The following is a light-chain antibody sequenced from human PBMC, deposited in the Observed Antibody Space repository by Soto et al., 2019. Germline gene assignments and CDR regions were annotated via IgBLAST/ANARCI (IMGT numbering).Light chain of an antibody. CDR2: EVS. Sequence: QSALTQPASVSGSPGQSITISCTGTSSDVGGYNYVSWYQQHPGKAPKFMIYEVSNRPSGVSNRFSGSKSGNTASLTISGLQAEDEADYYCSPYTRNSTLVFGGGTKLTVL. V-gene: IGLV2-14*01. CDR3: SPYTRNSTLV. J-gene: IGLJ2*01. CDR1: SSDVGGYNY.